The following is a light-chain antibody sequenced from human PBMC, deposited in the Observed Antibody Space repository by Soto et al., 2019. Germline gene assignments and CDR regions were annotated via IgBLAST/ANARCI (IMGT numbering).Light chain of an antibody. V-gene: IGKV1-39*01. CDR3: QQRYSTLV. CDR1: QSISSY. CDR2: AAF. J-gene: IGKJ5*01. Sequence: DIQMTQSPSSLSASVGERVTITCRASQSISSYLNWYQQKPGKAPKLLIYAAFSLQSGVPSRFSGSGSGTDVTLTISSLQPEDFATYYCQQRYSTLVFGQGTRLEIK.